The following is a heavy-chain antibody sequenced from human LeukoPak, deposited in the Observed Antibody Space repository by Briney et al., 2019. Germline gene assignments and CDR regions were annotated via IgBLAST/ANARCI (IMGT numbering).Heavy chain of an antibody. D-gene: IGHD3-10*01. CDR3: ATGSSGGYSH. V-gene: IGHV5-10-1*01. CDR2: IDPGYSNM. CDR1: GYSFTYW. Sequence: GESLKISCTGSGYSFTYWITWVRQMPGKGLEWMGTIDPGYSNMKNYNPSLEGHVTISVDKSINTVYLQWSSLKASDSAMYYCATGSSGGYSHWGQGILVTVSS. J-gene: IGHJ4*02.